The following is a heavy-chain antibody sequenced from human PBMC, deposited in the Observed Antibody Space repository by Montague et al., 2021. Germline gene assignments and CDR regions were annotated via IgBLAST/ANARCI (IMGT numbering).Heavy chain of an antibody. CDR3: AHTLFGAPYNYFGA. Sequence: PALVKPTQTLTLTCTFSGFSLRTTGVGVGWIRQPPGKALEWLALIYWDDDKRYSPDLKSRLTISKDTAKNQVVLKVTNMDPVDTGTYYCAHTLFGAPYNYFGAWGQGELVTVSS. D-gene: IGHD5-24*01. J-gene: IGHJ5*02. CDR2: IYWDDDK. CDR1: GFSLRTTGVG. V-gene: IGHV2-5*02.